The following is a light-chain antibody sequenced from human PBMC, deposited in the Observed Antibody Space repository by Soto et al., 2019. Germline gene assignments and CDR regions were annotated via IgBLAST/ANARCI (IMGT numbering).Light chain of an antibody. Sequence: DIQRTQSPSSLSASVGDRVTLTFGASQGISNYLAWFQQKPGKAPKSLISAASSLQGGVPSRFSGSGSGTEFTLTIGGLQPEDFATYYCQQSYSPSITFGQGTRLEIK. J-gene: IGKJ5*01. CDR2: AAS. CDR1: QGISNY. V-gene: IGKV1-16*01. CDR3: QQSYSPSIT.